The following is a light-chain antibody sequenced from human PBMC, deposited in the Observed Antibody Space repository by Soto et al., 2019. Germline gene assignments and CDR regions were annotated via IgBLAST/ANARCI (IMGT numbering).Light chain of an antibody. J-gene: IGLJ2*01. Sequence: QSVLTQPPSASGSPGQSVTISCTGTSSDVGGYKYVSWYQQHPGKAPKLMISEVSKRPSGVPDRFSGSKSGNSASMTVSGLHAEDEADYYCSSFAGNNKLVFGGGTKLTVL. CDR1: SSDVGGYKY. V-gene: IGLV2-8*01. CDR3: SSFAGNNKLV. CDR2: EVS.